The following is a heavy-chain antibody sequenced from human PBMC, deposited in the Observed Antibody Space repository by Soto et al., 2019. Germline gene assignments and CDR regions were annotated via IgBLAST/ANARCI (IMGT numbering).Heavy chain of an antibody. CDR1: GFTFSDHY. Sequence: EVQLVESGGGLVQPGGSLRLSCAASGFTFSDHYMDWVRQAPGKGLEWVGRTRNKANSYTTEYAASVKGRFTISRDDSKNSLYLQMNSLKTEDTAVYYCARGDDYGGNAIDYWGQGTLVTVSS. D-gene: IGHD4-17*01. V-gene: IGHV3-72*01. CDR2: TRNKANSYTT. CDR3: ARGDDYGGNAIDY. J-gene: IGHJ4*02.